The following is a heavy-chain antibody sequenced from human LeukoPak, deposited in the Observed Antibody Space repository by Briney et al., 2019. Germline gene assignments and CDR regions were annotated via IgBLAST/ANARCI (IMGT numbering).Heavy chain of an antibody. CDR1: GGSFSGYY. CDR2: INHSGST. CDR3: ARAPIRNPYIVVVPAARRVYYGMDV. D-gene: IGHD2-2*01. Sequence: SETLSFTCAVYGGSFSGYYWSWIRQPPGKGLEWIGEINHSGSTNYNPSLKSRVTISVDTSKNQFSLKLSSVTAADTAVYYCARAPIRNPYIVVVPAARRVYYGMDVWGQGTTVTVSS. V-gene: IGHV4-34*01. J-gene: IGHJ6*02.